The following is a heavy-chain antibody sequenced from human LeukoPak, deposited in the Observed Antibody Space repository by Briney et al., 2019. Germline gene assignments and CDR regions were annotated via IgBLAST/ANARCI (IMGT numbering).Heavy chain of an antibody. CDR1: AFTFSSYS. V-gene: IGHV3-23*01. D-gene: IGHD5-18*01. CDR2: ISGSGGST. J-gene: IGHJ4*02. Sequence: PGGSLRLSCAASAFTFSSYSMSWVRQAPGKGLEWVSAISGSGGSTYYADSVKGRFTISRDNSKNTLYLQMNSLRAEDTAVYYCAKGAPSGYSYGYSGFDYWGQGTLVTVSS. CDR3: AKGAPSGYSYGYSGFDY.